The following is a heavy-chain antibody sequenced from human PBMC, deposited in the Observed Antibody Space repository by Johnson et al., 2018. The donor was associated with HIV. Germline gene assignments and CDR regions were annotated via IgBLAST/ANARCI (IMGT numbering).Heavy chain of an antibody. Sequence: QVQLVESGGGVVQPGGSLRLSCAASGFTFSSYDMHWVRQAPGKGLEWVAFIRYDGSNRYYADSVKGRFPISRDNSNNTLYLQMNSLRAEDTAVYYCAKDGKTYYNFWSGFDAFDIWGQGTMVTVSS. CDR1: GFTFSSYD. V-gene: IGHV3-30*02. J-gene: IGHJ3*02. CDR3: AKDGKTYYNFWSGFDAFDI. CDR2: IRYDGSNR. D-gene: IGHD3-3*01.